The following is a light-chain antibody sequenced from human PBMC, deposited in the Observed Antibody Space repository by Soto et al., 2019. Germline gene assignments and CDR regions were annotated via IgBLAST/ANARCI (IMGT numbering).Light chain of an antibody. CDR1: QSVTSNY. Sequence: EIVLTQCPGTLSLSPGERATLSCRASQSVTSNYLAWYQQKPGQTPRLLIFAASIRATGLPDRFSGSGSGTDFTLTITRLEPEDSAVYHCQQYVSSPPTVGQGTNVDSK. CDR2: AAS. J-gene: IGKJ1*01. CDR3: QQYVSSPPT. V-gene: IGKV3-20*01.